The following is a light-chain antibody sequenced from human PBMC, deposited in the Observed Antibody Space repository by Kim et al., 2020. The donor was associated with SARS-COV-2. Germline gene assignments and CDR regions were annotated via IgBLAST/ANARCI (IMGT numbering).Light chain of an antibody. CDR1: QGISSY. Sequence: AIRITQSPSSLSASTGDRVTITCRASQGISSYLAWYQQKPGKAPKLLIYAAYTLQSGVPSRFSGSGSGTDFTLTISCLQSEDFATYYCQQYYSYPITFGQGTRLEIK. CDR2: AAY. CDR3: QQYYSYPIT. J-gene: IGKJ5*01. V-gene: IGKV1-8*01.